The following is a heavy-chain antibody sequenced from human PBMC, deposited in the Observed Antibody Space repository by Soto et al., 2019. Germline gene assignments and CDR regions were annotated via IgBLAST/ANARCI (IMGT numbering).Heavy chain of an antibody. CDR2: IKQDGSEK. CDR1: GFTFSSYW. D-gene: IGHD4-17*01. Sequence: GGSPRLSCAASGFTFSSYWMSWVRQAPGKGLEWVANIKQDGSEKYYVDSVKGRFTISRDNAKNSLYLQMNSLGGEDTAVYYSAGRYGDNPKSNYAEYFQHWGQGTLVTVSS. J-gene: IGHJ1*01. V-gene: IGHV3-7*01. CDR3: AGRYGDNPKSNYAEYFQH.